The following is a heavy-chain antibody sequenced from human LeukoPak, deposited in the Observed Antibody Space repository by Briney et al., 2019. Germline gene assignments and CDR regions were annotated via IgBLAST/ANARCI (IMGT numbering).Heavy chain of an antibody. Sequence: SVKVSCRASGGTFSSYAISWVRQAPGQGLEWMGRIIPILGIANYAQKFQGRVTITADKSTSTAYMELSSLRSEDTAVYYCSWGADPKNYGMDVWGQGTTVTVSS. CDR3: SWGADPKNYGMDV. CDR2: IIPILGIA. V-gene: IGHV1-69*04. J-gene: IGHJ6*02. D-gene: IGHD1-26*01. CDR1: GGTFSSYA.